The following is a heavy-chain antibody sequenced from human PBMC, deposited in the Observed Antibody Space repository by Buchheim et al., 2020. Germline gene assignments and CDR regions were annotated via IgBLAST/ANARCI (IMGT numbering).Heavy chain of an antibody. CDR2: ISGSGGST. Sequence: EVQLLESGGGLVQPGGSLRLSCAASGFTFSSYAMSWVRQAPGKGLEWVSAISGSGGSTYYADSVKGRFTISRDNSKNTPYLQMNSLRAEDTAVYYCAKDLGGYCSSTSCYEFYWGQGTL. V-gene: IGHV3-23*01. D-gene: IGHD2-2*01. J-gene: IGHJ4*02. CDR3: AKDLGGYCSSTSCYEFY. CDR1: GFTFSSYA.